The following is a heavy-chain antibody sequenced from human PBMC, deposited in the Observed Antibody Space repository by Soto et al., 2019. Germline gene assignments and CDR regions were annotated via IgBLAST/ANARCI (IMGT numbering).Heavy chain of an antibody. CDR3: ARDPAP. J-gene: IGHJ5*02. CDR1: GGSITRGGYY. Sequence: QVQLQESGPGLVKPSETLSLTCTVSGGSITRGGYYWSWIRQHPGKGLEWIGYIYNSGTTYYNPSLKSRITISVDTSKNHFSLKLTSVTAADTAVYYCARDPAPWGQGTLVTVSS. V-gene: IGHV4-31*03. CDR2: IYNSGTT.